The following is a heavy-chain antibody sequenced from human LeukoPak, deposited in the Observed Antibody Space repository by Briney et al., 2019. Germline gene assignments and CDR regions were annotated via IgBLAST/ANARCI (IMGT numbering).Heavy chain of an antibody. CDR3: ARGGGLGHIVVVPAAQDAFDI. V-gene: IGHV1-69*13. D-gene: IGHD2-2*01. J-gene: IGHJ3*02. CDR1: GGTFSSYA. CDR2: IIPIFGTA. Sequence: GASVKVSCKASGGTFSSYAISWVRQAPGQGLEWMGGIIPIFGTANYAQKFQGRVTIIADESTSTAYMELSSLRSVDTAVYYCARGGGLGHIVVVPAAQDAFDIWGQGTMVTVSS.